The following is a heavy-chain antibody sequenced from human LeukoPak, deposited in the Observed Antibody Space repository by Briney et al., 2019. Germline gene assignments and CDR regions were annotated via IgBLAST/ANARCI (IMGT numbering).Heavy chain of an antibody. Sequence: GESLKISCKGSGYSFTSYWIGWVRQMPGKGLEWMGIIYPGDSDTRYSPSFQGQVTISADKSISTAYLQWSSLKASDTAMYYCARQEGLGGDIVVVPAASAYFDYWGQGTLVTVSS. V-gene: IGHV5-51*01. CDR1: GYSFTSYW. CDR2: IYPGDSDT. D-gene: IGHD2-2*01. J-gene: IGHJ4*02. CDR3: ARQEGLGGDIVVVPAASAYFDY.